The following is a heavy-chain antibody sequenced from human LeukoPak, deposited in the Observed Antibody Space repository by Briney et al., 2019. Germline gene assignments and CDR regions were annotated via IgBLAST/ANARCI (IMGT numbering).Heavy chain of an antibody. CDR3: AVTTYYDILTGYFIGGYYYGMDV. Sequence: ASVKVSCKASGGTFSSYAISWVRQAPGQGLEWMGRIIPILGIANYAQKFQGRVTITADKSTSTAYMELSSLRSEDTAVYYCAVTTYYDILTGYFIGGYYYGMDVWGQGTTVTVSS. CDR2: IIPILGIA. V-gene: IGHV1-69*04. CDR1: GGTFSSYA. D-gene: IGHD3-9*01. J-gene: IGHJ6*02.